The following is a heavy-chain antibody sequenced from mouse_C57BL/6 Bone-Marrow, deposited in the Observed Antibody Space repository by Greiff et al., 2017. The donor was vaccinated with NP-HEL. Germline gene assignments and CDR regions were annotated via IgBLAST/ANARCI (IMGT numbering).Heavy chain of an antibody. J-gene: IGHJ1*03. CDR2: ISNGGGST. Sequence: EVMLVESGGGLVQPGGSLKLSCAASGFTFSDYYMYWVRQTPEKRLEWVAYISNGGGSTYYPDNVKGRFTISRDNAKNTLYLQMCRLKAEDTAMYYCARCYGSSYWYFDVWGTGTTVTVSS. CDR1: GFTFSDYY. D-gene: IGHD1-1*01. CDR3: ARCYGSSYWYFDV. V-gene: IGHV5-12*01.